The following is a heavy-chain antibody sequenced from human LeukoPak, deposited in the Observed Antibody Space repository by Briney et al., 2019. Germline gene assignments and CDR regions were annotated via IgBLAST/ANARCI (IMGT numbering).Heavy chain of an antibody. CDR1: GFTFSNYW. CDR2: INQGENEK. Sequence: GGSLRLSCAASGFTFSNYWMTWVRQAPGKGLEWVANINQGENEKYYVDSVRGRFTISRDNTNSSVNLQMNSLRAEDAAVYYCARERDGRYFDYWGQGILVTVSS. CDR3: ARERDGRYFDY. V-gene: IGHV3-7*03. J-gene: IGHJ4*02.